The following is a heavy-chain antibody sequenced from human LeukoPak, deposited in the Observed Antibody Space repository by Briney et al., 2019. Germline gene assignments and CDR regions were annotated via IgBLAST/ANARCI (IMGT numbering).Heavy chain of an antibody. CDR3: AKTPGYYTTRPPYYFDY. Sequence: GGSLRLSCAASGFTFSSYAMSWVRQAPGKGLEWVSAIGGSGGSTYYADSVKGRFTISRDNSKNTLYLQMNSLRAEDTALYYCAKTPGYYTTRPPYYFDYWGQGTLVTVSS. V-gene: IGHV3-23*01. J-gene: IGHJ4*02. D-gene: IGHD3-3*01. CDR2: IGGSGGST. CDR1: GFTFSSYA.